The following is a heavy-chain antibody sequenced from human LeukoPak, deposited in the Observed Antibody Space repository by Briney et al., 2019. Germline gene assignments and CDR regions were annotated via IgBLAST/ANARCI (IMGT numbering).Heavy chain of an antibody. CDR2: IYVSGNT. CDR3: ARDHGWSGFNWFDP. D-gene: IGHD3-3*01. J-gene: IGHJ5*02. Sequence: SETLSLTCSVSGDSISEYYWSWIRQPPGRGLEWIGYIYVSGNTNYNPSLKSRVTLSLDTSKNQFSLNMTSVTAADTAIYYCARDHGWSGFNWFDPWGQGTLVTVSS. CDR1: GDSISEYY. V-gene: IGHV4-59*01.